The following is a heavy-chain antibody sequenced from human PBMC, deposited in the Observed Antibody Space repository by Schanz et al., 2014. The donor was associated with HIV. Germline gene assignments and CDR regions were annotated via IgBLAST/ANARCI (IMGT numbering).Heavy chain of an antibody. CDR2: ISYDGSIK. CDR1: GFTFRTHG. CDR3: AKVARWDYYGMDV. V-gene: IGHV3-30*18. J-gene: IGHJ6*02. Sequence: QVQLVESGGGVVQPGRSLRLSCAASGFTFRTHGIHWVRQAPAKGLEWVAVISYDGSIKEYADSVKGRFAISRDNSKNTLYLQMNSLRTEDTAVYYCAKVARWDYYGMDVWGQGTLVTVSS.